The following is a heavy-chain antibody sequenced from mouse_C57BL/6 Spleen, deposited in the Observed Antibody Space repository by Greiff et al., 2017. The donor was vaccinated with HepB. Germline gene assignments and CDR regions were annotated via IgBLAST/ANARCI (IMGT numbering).Heavy chain of an antibody. D-gene: IGHD1-1*02. CDR1: GYTFTSYW. J-gene: IGHJ4*01. V-gene: IGHV1-69*01. CDR3: ARMGSYYAMDY. CDR2: IDPSDSYT. Sequence: QVQLQQPGAELVMPGASVKLSCKASGYTFTSYWRHWVKQRPGQGLEWIGEIDPSDSYTNYNQKFKGKSTLTVDKSSSTAYMQLSSLTSEDSAVYYCARMGSYYAMDYWGQRTSVTVSS.